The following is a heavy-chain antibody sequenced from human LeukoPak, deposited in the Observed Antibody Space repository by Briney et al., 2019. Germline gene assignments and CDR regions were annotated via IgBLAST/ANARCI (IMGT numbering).Heavy chain of an antibody. V-gene: IGHV3-21*01. D-gene: IGHD3-10*01. J-gene: IGHJ3*02. CDR1: GFTFSSYS. CDR3: ARGGMVRRVMGAFDI. CDR2: ISSSSSYI. Sequence: GGSLRLSCAASGFTFSSYSMNWVRQAPGKGLEWVSFISSSSSYIYYADSVKGRFTISRDSAKNSLYLQMNSLRAEDTAVFYCARGGMVRRVMGAFDIWGQGTLVTVSS.